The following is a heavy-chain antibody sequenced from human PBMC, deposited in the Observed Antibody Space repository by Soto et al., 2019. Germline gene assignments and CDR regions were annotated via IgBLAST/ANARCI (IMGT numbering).Heavy chain of an antibody. CDR2: ISSSSSYI. CDR1: GFTFSSYS. J-gene: IGHJ4*02. D-gene: IGHD3-3*01. Sequence: GGSLRLSCAASGFTFSSYSMNWVRQAPGKGLEWVSSISSSSSYIYYADSVKGRFTIPRDNAKNSLYLQMNSLRAEDTAVYYCARDSSFWSGYYSFDYWGQGTLVTVSS. V-gene: IGHV3-21*01. CDR3: ARDSSFWSGYYSFDY.